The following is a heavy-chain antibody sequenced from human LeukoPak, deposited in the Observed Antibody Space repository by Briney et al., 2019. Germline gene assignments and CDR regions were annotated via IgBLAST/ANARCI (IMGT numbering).Heavy chain of an antibody. CDR2: IWYDGSNK. V-gene: IGHV3-33*01. CDR3: ARDAASCSGGSCYFPYYYYYMDV. Sequence: GGSLRLSCSASGFTFSLYGMHWVRQAPGKGLEWVAFIWYDGSNKYYADSVKGRFTISRDNSKNTLYLQMNSLRAEDTAVYYCARDAASCSGGSCYFPYYYYYMDVWGKGTTVTVSS. CDR1: GFTFSLYG. D-gene: IGHD2-15*01. J-gene: IGHJ6*03.